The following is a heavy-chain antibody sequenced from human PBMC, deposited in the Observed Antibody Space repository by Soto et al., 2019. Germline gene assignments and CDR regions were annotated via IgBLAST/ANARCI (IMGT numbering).Heavy chain of an antibody. D-gene: IGHD3-22*01. J-gene: IGHJ6*02. CDR2: IYYSGST. CDR1: GGSISSYY. V-gene: IGHV4-59*01. Sequence: SETLSLTCTVSGGSISSYYWSWIRQPPGKGLEWIGYIYYSGSTNYNPSLKSRATISVDTSKNQFSLKLSSVTAADTAVYYCARDRTRGYYDSSGYYYDNYYYYGMDVWGQGTTVTVSS. CDR3: ARDRTRGYYDSSGYYYDNYYYYGMDV.